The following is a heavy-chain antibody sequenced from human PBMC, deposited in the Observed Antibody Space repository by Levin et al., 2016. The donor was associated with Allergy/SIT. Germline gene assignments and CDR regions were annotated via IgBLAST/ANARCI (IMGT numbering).Heavy chain of an antibody. J-gene: IGHJ4*02. V-gene: IGHV1-69*13. Sequence: SVKVSCKASGGTFSSYAISWVRQAPGQGLEWMGGIIPIFGTANYAQKFQGRVTITADESTSTAYMELSSLRSEDTAVYYCARGILWQQLVPLGYWGQGTLVTVSS. CDR1: GGTFSSYA. CDR2: IIPIFGTA. D-gene: IGHD6-13*01. CDR3: ARGILWQQLVPLGY.